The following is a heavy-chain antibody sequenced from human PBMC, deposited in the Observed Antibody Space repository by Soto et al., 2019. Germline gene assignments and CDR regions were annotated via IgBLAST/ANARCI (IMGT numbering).Heavy chain of an antibody. CDR1: GGSISSSSYY. V-gene: IGHV4-39*01. Sequence: SETLSLTCTVSGGSISSSSYYWGWIRQPPGKGLEWIGSIYYSGSTYYNPSLKSRVTISVDTSKNQFSLKLSSVTAADTAVYYCARLLVVAATLDYYYYMDVWGKGTTVTVSS. J-gene: IGHJ6*03. CDR2: IYYSGST. D-gene: IGHD2-15*01. CDR3: ARLLVVAATLDYYYYMDV.